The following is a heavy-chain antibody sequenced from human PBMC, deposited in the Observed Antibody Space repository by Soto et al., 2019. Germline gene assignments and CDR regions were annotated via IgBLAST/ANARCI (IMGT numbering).Heavy chain of an antibody. J-gene: IGHJ4*02. CDR2: IKSKTDGGTT. V-gene: IGHV3-15*01. Sequence: GGSLRLSCAASGFTFSSNAMSWVRQAPGKGLEWVGRIKSKTDGGTTDYAAPVKGRFTISRDDSKNTLYLQMNSLKTEDTALYYCTTDEASGYDLGYWGQGTLVTVSS. D-gene: IGHD5-12*01. CDR1: GFTFSSNA. CDR3: TTDEASGYDLGY.